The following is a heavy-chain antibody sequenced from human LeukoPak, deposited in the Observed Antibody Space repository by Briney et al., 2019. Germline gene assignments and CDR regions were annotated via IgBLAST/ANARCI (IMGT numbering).Heavy chain of an antibody. CDR3: ASARSGYYPWGFDP. J-gene: IGHJ5*02. Sequence: GGSLRLSCAASGFTFSSYSMNWVRQAPGKGLEWVSSISSSSSYIYYADSVKGRFTISRDNAKNSLYLQMNSLRAEDTAVYYCASARSGYYPWGFDPWGQGTLVTVSS. CDR1: GFTFSSYS. V-gene: IGHV3-21*01. CDR2: ISSSSSYI. D-gene: IGHD3-22*01.